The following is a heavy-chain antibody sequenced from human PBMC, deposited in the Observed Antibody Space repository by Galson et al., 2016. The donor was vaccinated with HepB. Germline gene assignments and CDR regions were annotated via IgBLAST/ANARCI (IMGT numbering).Heavy chain of an antibody. CDR2: LTSSGGST. J-gene: IGHJ6*02. Sequence: SLRLSCAASGFTFSSYSMAWVRQAPGKGLEWVSSLTSSGGSTHYTDSVKGRFTISRANSKNTLYLQMNSLRAEDTAVYYCAMYYDILTGYSNYGMDVWVQGTTVTVSS. V-gene: IGHV3-23*01. CDR3: AMYYDILTGYSNYGMDV. CDR1: GFTFSSYS. D-gene: IGHD3-9*01.